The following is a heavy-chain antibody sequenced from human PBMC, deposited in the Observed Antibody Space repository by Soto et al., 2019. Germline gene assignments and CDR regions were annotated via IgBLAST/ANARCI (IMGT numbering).Heavy chain of an antibody. Sequence: GGSLRLSCAASGFTVSSNYMSWVRQAPGKGLEWVSVIYSGGSTYYADSVKGRFTISRDNSKNTLYLQMNSLRAEDTAVYYCASGGWLPTKDFDYWGQGTLVTVSS. J-gene: IGHJ4*02. CDR1: GFTVSSNY. CDR3: ASGGWLPTKDFDY. D-gene: IGHD5-12*01. CDR2: IYSGGST. V-gene: IGHV3-66*01.